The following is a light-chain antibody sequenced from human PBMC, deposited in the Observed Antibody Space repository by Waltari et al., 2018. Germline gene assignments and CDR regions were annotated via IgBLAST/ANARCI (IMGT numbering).Light chain of an antibody. J-gene: IGKJ2*03. Sequence: AVQMTQSPSSLSASVGDRVTITCRASQAIRNELGWYQQKPGKAPKLLIYAASRLQSGVPSRFSGNGSGTDFSLTISSLQPEDFATYYCLQDNNYPLSFGQGTKLEIK. V-gene: IGKV1-6*01. CDR1: QAIRNE. CDR2: AAS. CDR3: LQDNNYPLS.